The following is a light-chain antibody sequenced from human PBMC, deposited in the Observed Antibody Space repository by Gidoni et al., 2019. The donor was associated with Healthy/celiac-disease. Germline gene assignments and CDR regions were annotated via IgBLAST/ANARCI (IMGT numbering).Light chain of an antibody. CDR1: SLRSYY. CDR2: GKN. CDR3: NARDSSGKHVV. J-gene: IGLJ2*01. Sequence: SSELPHAPAVSVALGQTVRITCQGDSLRSYYASWDQQKPGQAPVLVIYGKNNRPSGIPDRFSGSSSGNTASLTITGAQAEDEADYYCNARDSSGKHVVFGGGTKLTVL. V-gene: IGLV3-19*01.